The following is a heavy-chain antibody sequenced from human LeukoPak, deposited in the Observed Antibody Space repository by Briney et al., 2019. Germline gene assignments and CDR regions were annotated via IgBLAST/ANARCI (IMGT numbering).Heavy chain of an antibody. V-gene: IGHV1-46*01. D-gene: IGHD3-9*01. CDR3: ARGGTRITIFRLVTHGDY. CDR1: GYTFTGYY. CDR2: INPSGGST. Sequence: ASVKVSCKASGYTFTGYYMHWVRQAPGQGLEWMGIINPSGGSTSYAQKFQGRVTMTRDTSTSTVYMELSSLRSEDTAVYYCARGGTRITIFRLVTHGDYWGQGTLVTVSS. J-gene: IGHJ4*02.